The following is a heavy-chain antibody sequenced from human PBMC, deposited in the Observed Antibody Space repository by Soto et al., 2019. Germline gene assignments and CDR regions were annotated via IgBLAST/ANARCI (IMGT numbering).Heavy chain of an antibody. CDR2: ILPVLGNT. Sequence: QVQLVQSGPQVKKPGSSVKVSCTASGGTFGRYTISWVRQAPGQGLEWMGGILPVLGNTNVAQRFQDRLTFTADESTSTAYLDLSSLRPEDTAVDYCVRGSVVLTRTVAPFAHWGQRIQVTVSS. CDR1: GGTFGRYT. J-gene: IGHJ4*02. V-gene: IGHV1-69*16. CDR3: VRGSVVLTRTVAPFAH. D-gene: IGHD2-21*02.